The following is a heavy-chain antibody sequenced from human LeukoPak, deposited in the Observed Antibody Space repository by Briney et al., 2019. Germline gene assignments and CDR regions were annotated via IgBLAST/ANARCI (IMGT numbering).Heavy chain of an antibody. J-gene: IGHJ4*02. CDR3: ARAGRRLFGVLIPLSFDY. CDR1: GGTLMIYD. CDR2: IIPSDGFT. D-gene: IGHD3-3*01. Sequence: ASVKVSFTASGGTLMIYDISWVRQAPGQGHEWMGMIIPSDGFTSYSQKFQGRGTMTRDMSTSTVYMELSSLRSDDTAVYYCARAGRRLFGVLIPLSFDYWGQGTPVTVSS. V-gene: IGHV1-46*01.